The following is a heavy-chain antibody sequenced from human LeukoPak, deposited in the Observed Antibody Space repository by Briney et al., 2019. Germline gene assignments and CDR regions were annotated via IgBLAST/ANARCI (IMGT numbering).Heavy chain of an antibody. CDR1: GFTFSSYA. CDR3: ARDPPY. V-gene: IGHV3-30-3*01. Sequence: GGSLRLSCAASGFTFSSYAMHWARHAPGKGLEWVAVISYDGSNKYYADSVKGRFTISRDNSKNTLYLQMNSLRAEDTAVYYCARDPPYWGQGTLVTVSS. J-gene: IGHJ4*02. CDR2: ISYDGSNK.